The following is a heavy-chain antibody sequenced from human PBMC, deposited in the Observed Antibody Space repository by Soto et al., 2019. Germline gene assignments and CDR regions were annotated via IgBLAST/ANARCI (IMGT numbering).Heavy chain of an antibody. CDR2: TYYRSKWYN. D-gene: IGHD2-2*01. J-gene: IGHJ6*02. CDR1: GDSVASNSAA. CDR3: ARVVLGCSSTSCPQDV. Sequence: PSQTLSLTCVISGDSVASNSAAWNWIRQSPSRGLEWLGRTYYRSKWYNDYAVSVKSRITINPDTSKNQFSLQLNSVTPEDTAVYYCARVVLGCSSTSCPQDVWGQGTTVTVSS. V-gene: IGHV6-1*01.